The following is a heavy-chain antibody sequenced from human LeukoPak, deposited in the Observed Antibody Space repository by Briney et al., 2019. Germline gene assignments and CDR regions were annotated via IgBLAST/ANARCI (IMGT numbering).Heavy chain of an antibody. J-gene: IGHJ4*02. CDR2: ISGSGGST. D-gene: IGHD3-22*01. CDR1: RFAFSNYG. CDR3: AKSSYYDTSGSYREYYLDY. Sequence: GGSLRLSCAVSRFAFSNYGMSWVRQAPGKRLEWVSAISGSGGSTYYADSVKGRFTISRDNSKNTLYLQMNSLRAEDTALYYCAKSSYYDTSGSYREYYLDYWGQGALVTVSS. V-gene: IGHV3-23*01.